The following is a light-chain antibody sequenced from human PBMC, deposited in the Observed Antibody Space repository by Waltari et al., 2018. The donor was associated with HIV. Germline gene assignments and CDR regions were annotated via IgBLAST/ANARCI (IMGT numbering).Light chain of an antibody. CDR1: SPNIGSNY. J-gene: IGLJ3*02. V-gene: IGLV1-51*02. Sequence: QSVLTQPPPVSAAPGQKVTISCSGTSPNIGSNYVSWYQQFPGTAPKLLIFENHKRPSGISDRFSGSKSGTSATLGIIGLQTGDEADYYCGSWDNDLSVGTFGGGTKLTVL. CDR3: GSWDNDLSVGT. CDR2: ENH.